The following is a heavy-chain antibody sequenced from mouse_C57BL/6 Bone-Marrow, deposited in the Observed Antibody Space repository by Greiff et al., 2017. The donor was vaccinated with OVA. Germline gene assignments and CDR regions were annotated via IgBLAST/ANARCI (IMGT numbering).Heavy chain of an antibody. Sequence: SGAELVRPGASVKLSCTASGFNIKDDYMHWVKQRPEQGLEWIGWIDPENGDTEYASKFQGKATITADTSSNTAYLQLSSLTSEDTAVYYCTTRYGSRSWFAYWGQGTLVTVSA. D-gene: IGHD1-1*01. CDR1: GFNIKDDY. CDR3: TTRYGSRSWFAY. CDR2: IDPENGDT. V-gene: IGHV14-4*01. J-gene: IGHJ3*01.